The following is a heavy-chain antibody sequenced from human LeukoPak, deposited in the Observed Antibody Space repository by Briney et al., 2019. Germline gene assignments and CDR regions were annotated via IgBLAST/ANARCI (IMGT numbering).Heavy chain of an antibody. J-gene: IGHJ4*02. V-gene: IGHV3-9*01. CDR1: GFTFDDYA. D-gene: IGHD3-10*01. CDR3: AKDIRGTYTVRGVILSY. CDR2: ISWNSGSI. Sequence: GRSLRLSCAASGFTFDDYAMHWVRQAPGKGLEWVSGISWNSGSIGYADSVKGRFTISRDNAKNSLYLQMNSLRAEDTALYYCAKDIRGTYTVRGVILSYWGQGTLVTVSS.